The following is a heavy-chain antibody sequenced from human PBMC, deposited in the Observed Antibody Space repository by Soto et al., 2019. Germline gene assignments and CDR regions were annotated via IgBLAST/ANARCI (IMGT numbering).Heavy chain of an antibody. CDR3: ARHEQFYYYYYGMDV. V-gene: IGHV5-51*01. D-gene: IGHD4-4*01. CDR2: INPGDSDI. Sequence: GESLKISCKAPGYSFTTYWIAWVRQMPGKGLEWMGIINPGDSDIRYSPSFQDQVTISADNSISTAYLQWSSLKASDTAMYYCARHEQFYYYYYGMDVWGQGTAVTVSS. CDR1: GYSFTTYW. J-gene: IGHJ6*02.